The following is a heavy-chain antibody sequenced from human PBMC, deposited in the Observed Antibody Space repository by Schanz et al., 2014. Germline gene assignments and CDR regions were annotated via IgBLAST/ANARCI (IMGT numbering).Heavy chain of an antibody. V-gene: IGHV1-18*01. CDR2: INGYNGHT. CDR1: GGTFTSDD. Sequence: QVHLVQSGAEVKKPGSSVKVSCKASGGTFTSDDITWVRQAPGQGLEWMGWINGYNGHTLYAQKFQGRVTMTTDTSTSTAYMELRSLRSDDTAVYYCARAKRFGDMDVWGQGTTVTVSS. CDR3: ARAKRFGDMDV. D-gene: IGHD3-10*01. J-gene: IGHJ6*02.